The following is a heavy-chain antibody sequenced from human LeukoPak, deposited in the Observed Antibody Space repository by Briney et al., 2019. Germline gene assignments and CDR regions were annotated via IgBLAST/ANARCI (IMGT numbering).Heavy chain of an antibody. J-gene: IGHJ4*02. D-gene: IGHD3-10*01. CDR1: GGAITSSY. CDR2: ISNSGGT. Sequence: PSETLSLTCTVSGGAITSSYWSWVRQPPGKGLEYIGHISNSGGTNYNPSLKSRVTISLDTSKNQFSLKLSSVTAADTAVYYCARVGTYYRSLDSWGQGTLVTVSS. V-gene: IGHV4-59*01. CDR3: ARVGTYYRSLDS.